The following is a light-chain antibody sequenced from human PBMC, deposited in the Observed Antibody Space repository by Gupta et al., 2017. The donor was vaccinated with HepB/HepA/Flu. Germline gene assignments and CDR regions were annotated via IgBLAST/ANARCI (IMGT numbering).Light chain of an antibody. CDR1: QSVLYSHSNKND. J-gene: IGKJ4*01. V-gene: IGKV4-1*01. CDR3: HQEDSNIFT. CDR2: WAS. Sequence: DIVMTHSPDSLSVSLGERATINCKSSQSVLYSHSNKNDLAWYQQKPGQPPRQIIYWASTRESGVPDRFSGSGSGTDFTLTISSLQAEDVAVYYCHQEDSNIFTFGGGTKVEIK.